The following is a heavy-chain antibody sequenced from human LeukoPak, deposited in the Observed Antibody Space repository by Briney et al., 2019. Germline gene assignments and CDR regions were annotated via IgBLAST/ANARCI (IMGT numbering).Heavy chain of an antibody. Sequence: SGGSLRLSCVASGFTFRDYTMTWVRQAPGKGLEWVSRINTDGSSTSYADSVKGRFTISRDNAKNTLYLQMNSLRAEDTAVYYCAREGDRVDDFWSGYNDAFDIWGQGTMVTVSS. CDR3: AREGDRVDDFWSGYNDAFDI. V-gene: IGHV3-74*01. J-gene: IGHJ3*02. CDR1: GFTFRDYT. D-gene: IGHD3-3*01. CDR2: INTDGSST.